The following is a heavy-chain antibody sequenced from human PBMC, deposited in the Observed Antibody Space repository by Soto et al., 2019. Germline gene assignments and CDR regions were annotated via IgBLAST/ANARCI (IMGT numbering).Heavy chain of an antibody. J-gene: IGHJ4*02. Sequence: QVQLQESGPGLVKPSETLSLTCTVSGGSISSYYWSWIRQPPGKGLEGIGYIYYSGSTNYNPSLKCRVTISVDTSKNQFSLKLSSVTAADTAVYYCARDCSGGSCYDYWGQGTLVTVSS. CDR2: IYYSGST. D-gene: IGHD2-15*01. CDR1: GGSISSYY. CDR3: ARDCSGGSCYDY. V-gene: IGHV4-59*01.